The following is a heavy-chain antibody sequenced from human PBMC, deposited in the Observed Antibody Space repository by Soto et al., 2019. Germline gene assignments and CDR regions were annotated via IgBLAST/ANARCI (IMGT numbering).Heavy chain of an antibody. J-gene: IGHJ4*02. Sequence: QKTRQGLEWMGWINPSDGNRNFAQKFEDRVTMTTATSTNTVFLELRSLKSDDTAIYYCARDRLRGYDSSGFYSWGQGTMVTVSS. V-gene: IGHV1-18*01. CDR3: ARDRLRGYDSSGFYS. CDR2: INPSDGNR. D-gene: IGHD3-22*01.